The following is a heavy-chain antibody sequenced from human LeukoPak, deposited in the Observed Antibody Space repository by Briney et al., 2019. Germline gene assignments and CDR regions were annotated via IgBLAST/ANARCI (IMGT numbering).Heavy chain of an antibody. Sequence: PGRSLRLSCAASGFTFSSYGMHWVRQAPGKGLEWVAVIWYDGSNKYYADSVKGRFTISRDNSKNTLYLQMNSLRAEDTAVYYCARGATWIQLWLRAFDIWGQGTMVTVSS. CDR1: GFTFSSYG. D-gene: IGHD5-18*01. V-gene: IGHV3-33*01. CDR2: IWYDGSNK. CDR3: ARGATWIQLWLRAFDI. J-gene: IGHJ3*02.